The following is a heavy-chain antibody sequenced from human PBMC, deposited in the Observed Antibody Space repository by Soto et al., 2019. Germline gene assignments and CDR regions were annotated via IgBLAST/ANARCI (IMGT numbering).Heavy chain of an antibody. Sequence: ASVKVSCKASGYTFTSYDINWVRQATGQGLEWMGWMNPNSGNTGYAQKFQGRVTMTRNTSISTAYMELSSLRSEDTAVYYCAVLWFGEPYYYYGMDVWGQGTTVTVSS. CDR1: GYTFTSYD. V-gene: IGHV1-8*01. CDR2: MNPNSGNT. D-gene: IGHD3-10*01. CDR3: AVLWFGEPYYYYGMDV. J-gene: IGHJ6*02.